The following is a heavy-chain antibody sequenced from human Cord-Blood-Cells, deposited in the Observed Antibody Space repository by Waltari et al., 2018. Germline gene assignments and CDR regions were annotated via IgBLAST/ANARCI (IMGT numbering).Heavy chain of an antibody. Sequence: QVQLVESGGGLVKPGGSLRLSCAASGFTFSDYYMSWIRQAPGKGLEWVSNSSSSGSTIYYADSVKGRFTISRDNAKNSLYLQMNSLRAEDTAGYYCATSYSNYAFDIWGQGTMVTVSS. D-gene: IGHD4-4*01. CDR3: ATSYSNYAFDI. V-gene: IGHV3-11*01. CDR2: SSSSGSTI. CDR1: GFTFSDYY. J-gene: IGHJ3*02.